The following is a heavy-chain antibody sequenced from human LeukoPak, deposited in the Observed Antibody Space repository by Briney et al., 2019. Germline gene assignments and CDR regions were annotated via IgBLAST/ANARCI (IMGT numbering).Heavy chain of an antibody. CDR1: GGSISSYY. V-gene: IGHV4-59*12. D-gene: IGHD3-22*01. CDR2: IYYSGST. CDR3: ARNRVGILQNSGYRY. Sequence: SETLSLTCTVSGGSISSYYWSWIRQPPGKGLEWIGYIYYSGSTNYNPSLKSRVTISVDTSKNQFSLKLSSVTAADTAVYYCARNRVGILQNSGYRYWGQGTLVTVSS. J-gene: IGHJ4*02.